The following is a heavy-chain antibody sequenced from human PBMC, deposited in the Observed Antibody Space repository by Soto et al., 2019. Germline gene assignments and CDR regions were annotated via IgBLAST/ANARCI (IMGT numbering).Heavy chain of an antibody. CDR1: GGSISSYY. J-gene: IGHJ4*02. CDR2: IYYSGST. Sequence: SETLSLTCTVSGGSISSYYWSWIRQPPGKGLEWIGYIYYSGSTNYNPSLKSRVTISVDTSKNQFSLKLSSVTAADTAVYYCARGDYGYWGQGTLVTVSS. V-gene: IGHV4-59*01. CDR3: ARGDYGY. D-gene: IGHD3-16*01.